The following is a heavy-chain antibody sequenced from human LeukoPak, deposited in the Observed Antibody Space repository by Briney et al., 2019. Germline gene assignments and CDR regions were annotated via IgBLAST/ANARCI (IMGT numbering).Heavy chain of an antibody. CDR3: AVGGFDY. Sequence: ASVKVSCKASGYTFPSYYMHWVRQAPGQGLEWMGVINPSGGNTNSAQKFQGRVTMTRDTSTRTVYMELSSLRSEDTAVYYCAVGGFDYWGQGTLVTVSS. V-gene: IGHV1-46*01. CDR2: INPSGGNT. D-gene: IGHD3-16*01. J-gene: IGHJ4*02. CDR1: GYTFPSYY.